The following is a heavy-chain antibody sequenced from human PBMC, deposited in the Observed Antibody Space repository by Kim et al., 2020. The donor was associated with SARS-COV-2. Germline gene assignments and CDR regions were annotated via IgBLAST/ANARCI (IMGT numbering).Heavy chain of an antibody. D-gene: IGHD6-6*01. J-gene: IGHJ3*02. CDR2: IYYSGST. Sequence: SETLSLICTVSGCSISSSSHYWGCIRQPPGKGLEWIGSIYYSGSTHYNPSLKSRVTISVDTSKNQFSLKLSSVTAEDTAVYYCARLRPWAFDIWGQGTMVTVSS. V-gene: IGHV4-39*01. CDR1: GCSISSSSHY. CDR3: ARLRPWAFDI.